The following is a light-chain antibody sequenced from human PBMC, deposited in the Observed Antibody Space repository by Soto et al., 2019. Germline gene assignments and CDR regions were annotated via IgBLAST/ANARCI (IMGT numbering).Light chain of an antibody. CDR3: AAWDDRLNGYV. CDR1: SSNIGSKN. V-gene: IGLV1-44*01. J-gene: IGLJ1*01. Sequence: QSVLTQPPSASGTPGQRVTISCSGSSSNIGSKNVNWYQHFPGTAPKLLIYSNHQRPSGVPDRFSGSKSGTSASLAISGLQSEDEADYYCAAWDDRLNGYVFGTGTQLTVL. CDR2: SNH.